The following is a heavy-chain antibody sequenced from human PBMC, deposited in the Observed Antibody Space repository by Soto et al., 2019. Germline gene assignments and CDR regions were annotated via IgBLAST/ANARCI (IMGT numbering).Heavy chain of an antibody. D-gene: IGHD5-12*01. Sequence: GESLKISCKGSGYSFAGYWITWVRQKPGKGLEWMGRIDPSDSQTYYSPSFRGHVTISATKSITTVFLQWSSLRASDTAVYFCARVKATLYRHYYFDYWGQGTPVTVSS. J-gene: IGHJ4*02. CDR1: GYSFAGYW. CDR3: ARVKATLYRHYYFDY. V-gene: IGHV5-10-1*01. CDR2: IDPSDSQT.